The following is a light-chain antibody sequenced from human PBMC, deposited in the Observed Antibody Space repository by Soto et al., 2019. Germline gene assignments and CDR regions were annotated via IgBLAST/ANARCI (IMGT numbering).Light chain of an antibody. J-gene: IGLJ1*01. CDR1: SSDVGGYNY. V-gene: IGLV2-11*01. CDR2: DVD. Sequence: QSALTQPRSVSGSPGQSVTISCTGTSSDVGGYNYVSWYQHHPGKAPKLMIYDVDKRPSGVPGRFSGSKSGNTASLTISGLQAEDEDDYYCCSYAGSYPFVFGTGTKLTVL. CDR3: CSYAGSYPFV.